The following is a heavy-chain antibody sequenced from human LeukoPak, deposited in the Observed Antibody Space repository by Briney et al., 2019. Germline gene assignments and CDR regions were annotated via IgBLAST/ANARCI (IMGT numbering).Heavy chain of an antibody. CDR1: GFTFRNYA. CDR2: IVGNGVST. CDR3: TKWGDYDGSTGYYDSDY. Sequence: GGSLRLSCAASGFTFRNYAMSWVRQAPGKGLEWVSTIVGNGVSTYYADSVQGRFTISRDNSKNTLYLQMNSLRAEDTALYYCTKWGDYDGSTGYYDSDYWGQGTLVTVSS. V-gene: IGHV3-23*01. J-gene: IGHJ4*02. D-gene: IGHD3-9*01.